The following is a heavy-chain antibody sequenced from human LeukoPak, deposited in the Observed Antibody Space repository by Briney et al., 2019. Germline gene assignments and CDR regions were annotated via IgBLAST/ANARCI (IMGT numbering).Heavy chain of an antibody. D-gene: IGHD1-7*01. CDR1: GYSFTDSW. CDR2: IDPSDSYV. J-gene: IGHJ4*02. CDR3: ATTRQPRTSDPFDY. V-gene: IGHV5-10-1*01. Sequence: GESLKISCEAFGYSFTDSWITWVRQMPGKGLEWMGRIDPSDSYVNYSPSFQGHVTISVDESISAAYLQWSSLKASDTAMYYCATTRQPRTSDPFDYWGQGTLVTVSS.